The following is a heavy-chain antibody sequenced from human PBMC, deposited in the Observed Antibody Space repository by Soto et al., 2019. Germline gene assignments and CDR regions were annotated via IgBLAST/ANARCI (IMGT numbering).Heavy chain of an antibody. J-gene: IGHJ4*02. D-gene: IGHD3-22*01. Sequence: QGQLVESGGGVVQPGRSLRLSCAASGFTFSSYGMHWVRQAPGKGLEWVAVIWYDGSNKYYADSVKGRFTISRDNSKNTLYLQMNSLRAEDTAVYYCARADYYDSSGPGDYWGQGTLVTVSS. CDR2: IWYDGSNK. CDR3: ARADYYDSSGPGDY. V-gene: IGHV3-33*01. CDR1: GFTFSSYG.